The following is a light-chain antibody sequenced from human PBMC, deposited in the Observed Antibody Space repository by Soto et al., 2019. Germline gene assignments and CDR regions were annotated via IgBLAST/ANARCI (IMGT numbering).Light chain of an antibody. V-gene: IGLV2-14*01. CDR2: EVS. CDR3: SSYTRTTLVV. CDR1: SSDVGGYNY. J-gene: IGLJ2*01. Sequence: HSALTQPASVSGSPGQSITISCTGSSSDVGGYNYVSWYQQHPGKAPKLMIYEVSNRPSGVSNRFSGSKSGNTASLTISGLQAEDEADYYCSSYTRTTLVVFGGGTQLTVL.